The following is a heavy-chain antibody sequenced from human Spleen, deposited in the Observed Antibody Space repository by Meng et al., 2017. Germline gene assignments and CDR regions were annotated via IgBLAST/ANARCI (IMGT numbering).Heavy chain of an antibody. CDR1: GFYFNNAW. CDR3: ASGCGGSWLAAYS. CDR2: IKSKTESGKT. D-gene: IGHD2-21*01. V-gene: IGHV3-15*05. Sequence: GESLKISCAASGFYFNNAWMSWVRQAPGKGLEWVGRIKSKTESGKTDYAAPVKGTFTISRDNAMNKLYLQMSSLRVEDTAFYYCASGCGGSWLAAYSWGQGTLVTVSS. J-gene: IGHJ4*02.